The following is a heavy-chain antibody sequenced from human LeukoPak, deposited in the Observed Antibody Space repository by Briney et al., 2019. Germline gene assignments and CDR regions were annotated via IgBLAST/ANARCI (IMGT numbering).Heavy chain of an antibody. D-gene: IGHD1-1*01. V-gene: IGHV3-11*03. Sequence: GGSLRLSCAACGFTLSDYYMSWLRQAPGKGLEWVSCISSSNTYTNYADSVKGRFTISRDNAKNSLSLQMNSLRAEDTAVYYCARLDGGWNVYWGQGTLVTVSS. CDR3: ARLDGGWNVY. CDR1: GFTLSDYY. J-gene: IGHJ4*02. CDR2: ISSSNTYT.